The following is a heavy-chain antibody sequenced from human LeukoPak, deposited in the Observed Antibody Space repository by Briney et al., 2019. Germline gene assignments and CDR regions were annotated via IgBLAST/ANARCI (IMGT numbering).Heavy chain of an antibody. D-gene: IGHD4-23*01. J-gene: IGHJ4*02. CDR3: ASTNYGGNLDY. V-gene: IGHV3-64*01. Sequence: GGSLRLSCAASGFTFSTYTMHWVRQAPGKGLEYVSSISGNGGSREYANSVKGRFTISRDNSRNTLYLQMGSLRAEDMAVYYCASTNYGGNLDYWGQGTLVTVSS. CDR1: GFTFSTYT. CDR2: ISGNGGSR.